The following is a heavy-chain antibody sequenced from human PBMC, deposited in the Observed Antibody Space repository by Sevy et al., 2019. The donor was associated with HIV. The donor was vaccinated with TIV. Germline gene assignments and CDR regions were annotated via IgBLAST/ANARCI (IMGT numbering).Heavy chain of an antibody. CDR2: INPSGGGT. Sequence: ALMKVSCKASGYTFTSYYIHWVRQAPGQGLECMGIINPSGGGTNYAQKFQGRVTFTRDTSTSTVYMELSSLRAEDTAVYYCARVESCGGDCYYSDYWGQGTQVTVSS. CDR1: GYTFTSYY. J-gene: IGHJ4*02. D-gene: IGHD2-21*02. CDR3: ARVESCGGDCYYSDY. V-gene: IGHV1-46*01.